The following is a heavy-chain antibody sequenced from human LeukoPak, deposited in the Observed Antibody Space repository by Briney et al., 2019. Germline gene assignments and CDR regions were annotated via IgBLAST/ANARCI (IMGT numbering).Heavy chain of an antibody. J-gene: IGHJ4*02. CDR3: ARGRDSRGYQFMGFDS. V-gene: IGHV4-59*08. Sequence: SETLSLTCTVSGTSISNYYWDWIRQSPGKGLEWIGYIYYSGNTNYNPSLKSRVTISVDTSKNQVSLKLSSVTAADTAVYYCARGRDSRGYQFMGFDSWGQGTLVTVSS. CDR1: GTSISNYY. D-gene: IGHD3-22*01. CDR2: IYYSGNT.